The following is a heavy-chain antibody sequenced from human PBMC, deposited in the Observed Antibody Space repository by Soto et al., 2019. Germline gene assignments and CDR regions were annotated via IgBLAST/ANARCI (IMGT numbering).Heavy chain of an antibody. CDR2: TNPNSGGT. Sequence: ASVKVSCKASGYTFTGYYMHWVRQAPGQGLEWMGWTNPNSGGTNYAQKFQGRVTMTRDTSISTAYMELSRLRSDDTAVYYCARTGDFGVVDALDVWGQGTTVTVSS. J-gene: IGHJ6*02. V-gene: IGHV1-2*02. D-gene: IGHD3-3*01. CDR1: GYTFTGYY. CDR3: ARTGDFGVVDALDV.